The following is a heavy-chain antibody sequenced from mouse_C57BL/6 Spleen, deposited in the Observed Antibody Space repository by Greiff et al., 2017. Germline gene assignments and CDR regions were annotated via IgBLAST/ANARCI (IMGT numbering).Heavy chain of an antibody. CDR1: GFTFSSYA. Sequence: EVKLMESGGGLVKPGGSLKLSCAASGFTFSSYAMSWVRQTPEKRLAWVATISDGGSYTYYPDNVKGRFTISRDNAKNNLYLQMSHLKSEDTAMYYCARDNAVYYYGSSYFAYWGQGTLVTVSA. V-gene: IGHV5-4*01. D-gene: IGHD1-1*01. CDR2: ISDGGSYT. J-gene: IGHJ3*01. CDR3: ARDNAVYYYGSSYFAY.